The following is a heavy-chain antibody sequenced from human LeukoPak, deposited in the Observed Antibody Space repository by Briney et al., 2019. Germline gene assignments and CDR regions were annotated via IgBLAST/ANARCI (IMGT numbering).Heavy chain of an antibody. CDR1: GFTFSSYA. CDR3: AKDTSGTFSGFDY. V-gene: IGHV3-64*01. D-gene: IGHD6-13*01. Sequence: GGSLRLSCAASGFTFSSYAMHWVRQAPGKGLEYVSAISSNGGTTYYANSVKGRFTISRDNSKNTLYLQMNSLRAEDMALYYCAKDTSGTFSGFDYWGQGTLVTVSS. J-gene: IGHJ4*02. CDR2: ISSNGGTT.